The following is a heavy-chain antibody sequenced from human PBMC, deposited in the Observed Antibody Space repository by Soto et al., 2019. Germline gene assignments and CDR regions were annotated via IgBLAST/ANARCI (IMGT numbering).Heavy chain of an antibody. CDR3: ASVEGGYAPYNCSDP. CDR1: GGSISSGDYY. J-gene: IGHJ5*02. V-gene: IGHV4-30-4*01. D-gene: IGHD5-12*01. CDR2: IYYSGST. Sequence: SETLSLTCTVSGGSISSGDYYWSWIRQPPGKGLEWIGYIYYSGSTYYNPSLKSRVTISVDTSKNQFSLKLSSVTAADTAVYYCASVEGGYAPYNCSDPWCQGTLVTVSS.